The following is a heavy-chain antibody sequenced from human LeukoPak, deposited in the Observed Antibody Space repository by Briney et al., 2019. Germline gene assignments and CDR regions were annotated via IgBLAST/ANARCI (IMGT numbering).Heavy chain of an antibody. V-gene: IGHV3-9*01. CDR3: AKAGVVVAARPYYFDY. Sequence: PGRSLRLSCAASGFTFADYAMHWVRQAPGKGLEWVSGISWNSGSIGYADSVKGRFTISRDDAKNSLYLQMNSLRAEDTALYYCAKAGVVVAARPYYFDYWGQGTLVTVSS. CDR1: GFTFADYA. D-gene: IGHD2-15*01. CDR2: ISWNSGSI. J-gene: IGHJ4*02.